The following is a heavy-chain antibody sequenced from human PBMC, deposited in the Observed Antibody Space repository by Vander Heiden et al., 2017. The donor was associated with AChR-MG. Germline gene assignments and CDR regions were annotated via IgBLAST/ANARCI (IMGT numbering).Heavy chain of an antibody. Sequence: QVQLQQSGPGLVKPSQTLSLTCAISGDSVSSNSAPCNWIRQSPSRGLEWLGRTYYRSKWYNDYAVPVKSRITINPDTSKNQFSLQLNSVTPEDTAVYYCARDSSASLVSYYYYGMDVWGQGTTVTVSS. J-gene: IGHJ6*02. CDR1: GDSVSSNSAP. CDR3: ARDSSASLVSYYYYGMDV. CDR2: TYYRSKWYN. V-gene: IGHV6-1*01.